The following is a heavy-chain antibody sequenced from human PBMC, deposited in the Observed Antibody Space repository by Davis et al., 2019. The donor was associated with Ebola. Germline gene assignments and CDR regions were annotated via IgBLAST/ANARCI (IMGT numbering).Heavy chain of an antibody. CDR1: GFTVSSNY. V-gene: IGHV3-66*01. D-gene: IGHD1-1*01. CDR3: ARDKRYTFDY. J-gene: IGHJ4*02. CDR2: IYSGGST. Sequence: SLNISCAASGFTVSSNYMSWVRQAPGKGLEWVSVIYSGGSTYYADFVKGRFTISRDNSKNTLYLQMNSLRAEDTAVYYCARDKRYTFDYWGQGTLVTVSS.